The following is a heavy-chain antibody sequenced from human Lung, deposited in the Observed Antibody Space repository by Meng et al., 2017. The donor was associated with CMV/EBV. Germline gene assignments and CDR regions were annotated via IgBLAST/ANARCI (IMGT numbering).Heavy chain of an antibody. CDR1: GYTFNTYY. D-gene: IGHD1-26*01. CDR3: ARVSKGGSYRFDP. J-gene: IGHJ5*02. CDR2: INPSGGSS. V-gene: IGHV1-46*02. Sequence: QVSLVPSGAEVKKPGASVRVSCKASGYTFNTYYMHWVRQAPGQGLEWMGVINPSGGSSIYAQRFQGRVTMTSDTSTTTVYMDLSSLRSEDTAVYYCARVSKGGSYRFDPWGQGTLVTVSS.